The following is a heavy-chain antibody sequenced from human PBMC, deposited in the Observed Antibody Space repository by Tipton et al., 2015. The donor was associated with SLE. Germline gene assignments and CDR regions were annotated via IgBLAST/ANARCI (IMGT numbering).Heavy chain of an antibody. CDR1: GFTFSSYG. J-gene: IGHJ4*02. V-gene: IGHV3-NL1*01. Sequence: SGFTFSSYGMHWVRQAPGKGLEWVSVVYTGGATYYADSVKGRFTISRDNSKNTLYLQMNSLRADDTAVYYCAKGGVTTATLAYWGQGTLVTVSP. D-gene: IGHD2-15*01. CDR2: VYTGGAT. CDR3: AKGGVTTATLAY.